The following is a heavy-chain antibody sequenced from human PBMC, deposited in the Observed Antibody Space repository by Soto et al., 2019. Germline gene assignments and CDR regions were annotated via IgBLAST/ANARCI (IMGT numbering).Heavy chain of an antibody. D-gene: IGHD2-15*01. V-gene: IGHV5-51*01. CDR3: ARLLSVVVAAMNWFDP. J-gene: IGHJ5*02. CDR1: GYSFTSYW. Sequence: PGESLKISCKGSGYSFTSYWIGWVRQMPGKGLEWMGIIYPGDSDTGYSPSFQGQVTISADKSISTAYLQWSSLKASDTAMYYCARLLSVVVAAMNWFDPWGQGTLVTVSS. CDR2: IYPGDSDT.